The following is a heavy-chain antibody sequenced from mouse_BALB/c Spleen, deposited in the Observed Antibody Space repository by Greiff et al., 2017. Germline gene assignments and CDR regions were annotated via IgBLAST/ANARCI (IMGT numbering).Heavy chain of an antibody. Sequence: EVKVVESGGGLVQPGGSLKLSCAASGFTFSSYTMSWVRQTPEKRLEWVAYISNGGGSTYYPDTVKGRFTISRDNAKNTLYLQMSSLKSEDTAMYYCARSSSLYYAMDYWGQGTSVTVSS. J-gene: IGHJ4*01. D-gene: IGHD1-1*01. CDR2: ISNGGGST. CDR3: ARSSSLYYAMDY. CDR1: GFTFSSYT. V-gene: IGHV5-12-2*01.